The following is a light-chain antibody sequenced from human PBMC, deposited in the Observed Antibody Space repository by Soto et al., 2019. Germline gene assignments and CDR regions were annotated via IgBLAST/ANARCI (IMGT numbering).Light chain of an antibody. J-gene: IGLJ1*01. CDR1: SSDVGTYDY. CDR3: YSYTTSSTHYV. V-gene: IGLV2-14*01. Sequence: QSVLTQPASVSGSPGQSITISCTGTSSDVGTYDYVSWYQQHPGKAPKLMIYGVSYRPSGVSYRFSASKSGNTASLTISGLQAEDVADYYCYSYTTSSTHYVFGTGTKVTVL. CDR2: GVS.